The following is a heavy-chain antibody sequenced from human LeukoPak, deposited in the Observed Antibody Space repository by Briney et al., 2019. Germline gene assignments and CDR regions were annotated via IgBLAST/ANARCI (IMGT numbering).Heavy chain of an antibody. CDR3: AKDTDFDY. D-gene: IGHD2-8*02. CDR1: GFTFSSYA. CDR2: ISYDGSNK. V-gene: IGHV3-30-3*01. Sequence: GGSLRLSCAASGFTFSSYAMHWVRQAPGKGLEWVAVISYDGSNKYYADSVKGRFTISRDNSKNTLYLQMNSLRAEDTAVYYCAKDTDFDYWGQGTLVTVSS. J-gene: IGHJ4*02.